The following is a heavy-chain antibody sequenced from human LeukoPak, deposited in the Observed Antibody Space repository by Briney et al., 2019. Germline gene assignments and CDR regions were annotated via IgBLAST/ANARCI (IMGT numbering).Heavy chain of an antibody. CDR3: ARELEVADNFDY. Sequence: GGSLRLSCAASGFTFSSYSMNWVRQAPGKGLEWISYISSSGSAIYYADSVKGRFTISRDNAKNSLYLQMNSLRAEDTAVYYCARELEVADNFDYWGQGTLVTVSS. D-gene: IGHD6-19*01. CDR2: ISSSGSAI. J-gene: IGHJ4*02. V-gene: IGHV3-48*04. CDR1: GFTFSSYS.